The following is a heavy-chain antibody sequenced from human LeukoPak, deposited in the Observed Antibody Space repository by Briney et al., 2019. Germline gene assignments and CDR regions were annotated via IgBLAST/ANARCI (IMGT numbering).Heavy chain of an antibody. V-gene: IGHV3-21*01. CDR3: ARDPYSSGWPFDY. CDR1: GFTFSSYS. CDR2: ISSSSSYI. D-gene: IGHD6-19*01. Sequence: NPGGSLRLSCAASGFTFSSYSMNWVRQAPGKGLEWVSSISSSSSYIYYADSVKGRFTISRDNAKNSLYLQMNSLRAEDTAVYYCARDPYSSGWPFDYWGQGTLVTVSS. J-gene: IGHJ4*02.